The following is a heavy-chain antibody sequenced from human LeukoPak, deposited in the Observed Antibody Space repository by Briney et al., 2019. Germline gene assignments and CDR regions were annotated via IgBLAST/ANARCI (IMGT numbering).Heavy chain of an antibody. J-gene: IGHJ4*02. CDR3: ASLRALYCSGGSCHAFDY. Sequence: SETLSLTCTVSGGSISSTSYYWGWIRQPPGKGLEWMGNIYYSGSTYYNASPKSRVTISVDTSKKQFSLKLSSVTAADTAVYYCASLRALYCSGGSCHAFDYWGQGTLVTVSS. CDR1: GGSISSTSYY. D-gene: IGHD2-15*01. V-gene: IGHV4-39*01. CDR2: IYYSGST.